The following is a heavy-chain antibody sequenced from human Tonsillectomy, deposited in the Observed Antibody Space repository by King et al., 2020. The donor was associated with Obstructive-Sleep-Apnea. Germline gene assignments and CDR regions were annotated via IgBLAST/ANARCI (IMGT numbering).Heavy chain of an antibody. V-gene: IGHV4-59*01. CDR2: SYYSGST. Sequence: QLQESGPGLVKPSETLSLTCTVSGGSISSYYWSWIRQPPGKGLEWIGYSYYSGSTNYNPSLTSRVTISVDTSKNQFSLKLSSVTAPDTAAYYCASREYYYDSSGYYSPFDYWGQGTLVTVSS. J-gene: IGHJ4*02. CDR1: GGSISSYY. CDR3: ASREYYYDSSGYYSPFDY. D-gene: IGHD3-22*01.